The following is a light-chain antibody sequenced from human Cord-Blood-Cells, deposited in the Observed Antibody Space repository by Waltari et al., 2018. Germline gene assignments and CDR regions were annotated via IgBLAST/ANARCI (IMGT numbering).Light chain of an antibody. CDR3: CSYAGSYTYV. Sequence: QSALTQPRSVSGSPGQSVTISCTGTSSDVGGYNYVSWYQQHPGKAPKLMIYGVSKRPSGVPDRCSGSKSGNTASLTISGLQAEDEADYYCCSYAGSYTYVFGTGTKVTVL. V-gene: IGLV2-11*01. CDR2: GVS. J-gene: IGLJ1*01. CDR1: SSDVGGYNY.